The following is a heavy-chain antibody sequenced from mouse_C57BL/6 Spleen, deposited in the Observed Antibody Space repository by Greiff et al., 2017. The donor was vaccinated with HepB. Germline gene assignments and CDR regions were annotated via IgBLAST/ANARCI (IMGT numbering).Heavy chain of an antibody. J-gene: IGHJ2*01. CDR3: VSDYYGSSYFY. CDR1: GFSFNTYA. Sequence: EVQRVESGGGLVQPKGSLKLSCAASGFSFNTYAMNWVRQAPGKGLEWVARIRSKSNNYATYYADSVKDRFTISRDDSESMLYLQMNNLKTEDTAMYYCVSDYYGSSYFYWGQGTTLTVSS. CDR2: IRSKSNNYAT. V-gene: IGHV10-1*01. D-gene: IGHD1-1*01.